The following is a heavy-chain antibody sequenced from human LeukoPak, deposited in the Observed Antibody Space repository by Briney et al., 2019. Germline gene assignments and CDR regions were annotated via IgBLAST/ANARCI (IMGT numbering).Heavy chain of an antibody. CDR2: IYYSGST. CDR3: ARGGGLLVVRGVITPGKGGPFDP. J-gene: IGHJ5*02. D-gene: IGHD3-10*01. Sequence: SETLSLTCTVSGGSISSYYWSWIRQPPGKGLEWIGYIYYSGSTNYNPSLKSRVTISVDTSKNQFSLKLSSVTAADTAVYYCARGGGLLVVRGVITPGKGGPFDPWGQGTLVTVSS. V-gene: IGHV4-59*01. CDR1: GGSISSYY.